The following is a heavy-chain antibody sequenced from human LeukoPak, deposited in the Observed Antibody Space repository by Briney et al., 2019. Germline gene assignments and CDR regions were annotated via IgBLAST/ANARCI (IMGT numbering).Heavy chain of an antibody. CDR1: GGTFSSYA. V-gene: IGHV1-69*06. J-gene: IGHJ4*02. Sequence: SVKVSCKASGGTFSSYAISWVRQAPGQGLEWMGGIIPIFGTANYAQKFQGRVTITAVKSTSTAYMELSSLRSEDTAVYYCARGHGYSGYDWDYWGQGTLVTVSS. CDR2: IIPIFGTA. CDR3: ARGHGYSGYDWDY. D-gene: IGHD5-12*01.